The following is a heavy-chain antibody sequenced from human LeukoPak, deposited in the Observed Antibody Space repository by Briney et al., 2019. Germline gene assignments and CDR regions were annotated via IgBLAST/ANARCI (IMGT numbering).Heavy chain of an antibody. J-gene: IGHJ4*02. Sequence: ASVKVSCKASGGTFSSHAISWVRQAPGQGLEWMGWINPNSGGTNYAQKFQGRVTMTRDTSISTAYMELSRLRSDDTAVYYCARGEFLTGVDYWGQGTLVTVSS. CDR1: GGTFSSHA. V-gene: IGHV1-2*02. CDR3: ARGEFLTGVDY. D-gene: IGHD3-9*01. CDR2: INPNSGGT.